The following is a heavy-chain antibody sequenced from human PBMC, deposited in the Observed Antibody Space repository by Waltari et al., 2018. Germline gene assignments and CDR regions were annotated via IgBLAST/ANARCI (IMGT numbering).Heavy chain of an antibody. V-gene: IGHV3-30-3*01. CDR2: ISFDGYNQ. D-gene: IGHD2-2*02. CDR3: ARVGYCSSTGCYTSGAFDY. Sequence: QVQLVESGGGVVQPGRSLRLSCAASGFAFNSYAIHWVRQAPGKGLGWVAVISFDGYNQTYADSVRGRFTISKDSSRRTVYLQMNSLRPDDTAVYYCARVGYCSSTGCYTSGAFDYWGQGTPVIVSS. CDR1: GFAFNSYA. J-gene: IGHJ4*02.